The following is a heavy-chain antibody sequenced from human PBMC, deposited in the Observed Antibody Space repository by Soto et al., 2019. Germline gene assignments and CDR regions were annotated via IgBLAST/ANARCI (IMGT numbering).Heavy chain of an antibody. CDR3: VRPRPSGENYGMDV. CDR1: GLTVSHNY. D-gene: IGHD3-16*01. CDR2: LYTEGTT. Sequence: EVQLVESGGGLIQPGGSLRLSCVASGLTVSHNYMAWVRHAPEMGLEWVSILYTEGTTYYADSVKGRCTISRDSSKNTLCLQMDSLRAEDTAVYYCVRPRPSGENYGMDVWGQGTTVTVSS. V-gene: IGHV3-53*01. J-gene: IGHJ6*02.